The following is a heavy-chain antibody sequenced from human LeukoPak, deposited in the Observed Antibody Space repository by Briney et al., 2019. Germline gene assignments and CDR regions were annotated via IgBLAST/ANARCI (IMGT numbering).Heavy chain of an antibody. CDR1: GGSITSNY. Sequence: PSETLSLTCTVSGGSITSNYWSWIRQPPGKGLEWIGYIYYDGSINYNPSLKSRVTISVDTSKSQLSLNLTSVTAADTAVYYCARYGTGWYAFDCWGQGTLVTVSS. V-gene: IGHV4-59*08. CDR3: ARYGTGWYAFDC. J-gene: IGHJ4*02. CDR2: IYYDGSI. D-gene: IGHD6-19*01.